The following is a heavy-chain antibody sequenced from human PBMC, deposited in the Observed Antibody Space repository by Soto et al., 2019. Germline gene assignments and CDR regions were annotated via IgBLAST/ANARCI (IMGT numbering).Heavy chain of an antibody. J-gene: IGHJ4*02. CDR3: ARGTSTGTMSY. V-gene: IGHV4-59*12. CDR1: GGSISSYY. Sequence: SETLSLTCTVSGGSISSYYWSWIRQPPGKGLEWIGNIHYSGSTNYNPSPKSRVTISVGTSKNQFSLKLSSVTAADTAVYYCARGTSTGTMSYWGQGTQVTVSS. D-gene: IGHD1-1*01. CDR2: IHYSGST.